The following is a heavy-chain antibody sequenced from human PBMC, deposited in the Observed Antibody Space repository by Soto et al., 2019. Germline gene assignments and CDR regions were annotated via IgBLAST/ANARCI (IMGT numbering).Heavy chain of an antibody. CDR2: IVVGSGNT. V-gene: IGHV1-58*01. Sequence: SVKVSCKASGFTFTSSAVQWVRQARGQRLEWIGWIVVGSGNTNYAQKFQERVTITRDMSTSTAYMELSSLRSEDTAVYYCAAEALRSSGWTPDAFDIWGQGTMVTVSS. J-gene: IGHJ3*02. CDR3: AAEALRSSGWTPDAFDI. D-gene: IGHD6-19*01. CDR1: GFTFTSSA.